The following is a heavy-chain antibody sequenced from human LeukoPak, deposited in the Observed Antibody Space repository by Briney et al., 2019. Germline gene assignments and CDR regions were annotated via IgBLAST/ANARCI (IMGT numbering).Heavy chain of an antibody. CDR2: IYYSGST. CDR3: ARGESGSYDY. Sequence: SETLSLTCTVSGGSISSGGYYWSWIRQHPGKGLEWIGYIYYSGSTYYNPSLKSRVTISVDTSKNQFSLKLSSVTAADTAVYYCARGESGSYDYWGQGTLVTVSS. J-gene: IGHJ4*02. CDR1: GGSISSGGYY. V-gene: IGHV4-31*03. D-gene: IGHD1-26*01.